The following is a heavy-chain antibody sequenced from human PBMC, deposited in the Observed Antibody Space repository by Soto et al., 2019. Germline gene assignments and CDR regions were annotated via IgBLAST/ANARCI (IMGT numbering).Heavy chain of an antibody. Sequence: EVQLEESGGGLVQPGGSLRPSCAASGFTFSSYWMSWVRQAPGRGLEGVANINEDGSRKYYVDSVKGRFTISRDNAKNSLSLQMNSLRADDTAVYYCARGSGSSSSWGQGTLVTVSS. CDR2: INEDGSRK. D-gene: IGHD6-6*01. CDR3: ARGSGSSSS. CDR1: GFTFSSYW. V-gene: IGHV3-7*05. J-gene: IGHJ5*02.